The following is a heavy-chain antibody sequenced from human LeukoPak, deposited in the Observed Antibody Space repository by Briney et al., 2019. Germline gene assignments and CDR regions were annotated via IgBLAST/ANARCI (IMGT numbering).Heavy chain of an antibody. J-gene: IGHJ4*02. CDR2: LYSGGST. CDR1: GFTVSSNY. CDR3: ARARGSYYDY. D-gene: IGHD3-16*01. Sequence: GGSLRLSCAASGFTVSSNYMSWVRQAPGKGLEWVSLLYSGGSTYYADSVKGRFTISRDNSKNTLYLQMNSLRAEDTAVYYCARARGSYYDYWGQGTLVTVSS. V-gene: IGHV3-53*01.